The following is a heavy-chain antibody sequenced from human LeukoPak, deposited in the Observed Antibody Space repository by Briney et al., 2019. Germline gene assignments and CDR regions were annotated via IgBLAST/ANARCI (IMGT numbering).Heavy chain of an antibody. V-gene: IGHV1-18*01. D-gene: IGHD1-7*01. CDR3: ARLGTPLYYYYMDV. J-gene: IGHJ6*03. Sequence: ASVKVSCKASGYTFTSYGVNWVRQAPGQGLEWMGWISAYNGHTNYAQKLQGRVTMTTDTSTSTAYMELRSLRSDDTAVYYCARLGTPLYYYYMDVWGKGTTVTISS. CDR2: ISAYNGHT. CDR1: GYTFTSYG.